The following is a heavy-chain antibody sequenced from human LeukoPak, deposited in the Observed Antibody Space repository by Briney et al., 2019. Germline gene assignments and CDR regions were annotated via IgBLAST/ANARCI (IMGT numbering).Heavy chain of an antibody. V-gene: IGHV4-30-2*01. J-gene: IGHJ4*02. D-gene: IGHD3-22*01. Sequence: SETLSLTCAVYGGSFSGYYWSWIRQPPGKGLEWIGYIYHSGSTYYNPSLKSRVTISVDRSKNQFSLKLSSVTAADTAVYYCASQTYYYDSSGYPLYYFDYWGQGTLVTVSS. CDR1: GGSFSGYY. CDR2: IYHSGST. CDR3: ASQTYYYDSSGYPLYYFDY.